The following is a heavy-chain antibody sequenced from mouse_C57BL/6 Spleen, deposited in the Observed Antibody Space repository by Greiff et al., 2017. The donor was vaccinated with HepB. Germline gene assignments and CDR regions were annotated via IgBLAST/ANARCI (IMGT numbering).Heavy chain of an antibody. Sequence: EVQVVESGGGLVKPGGSLKLSCAASGFTFSDYGMHWVRQAPEKGLEWVAYISSGSSTIYYADTVKGRFTISRDNAKNTLFLQMTSLRSEDTAMYYCARGDGSSYPSYWYFDVWGTGTTVTVSS. CDR1: GFTFSDYG. CDR3: ARGDGSSYPSYWYFDV. V-gene: IGHV5-17*01. J-gene: IGHJ1*03. D-gene: IGHD1-1*01. CDR2: ISSGSSTI.